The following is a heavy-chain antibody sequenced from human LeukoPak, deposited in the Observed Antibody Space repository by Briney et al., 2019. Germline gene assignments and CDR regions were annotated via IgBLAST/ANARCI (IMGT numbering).Heavy chain of an antibody. Sequence: SGPALVKPTQTLTLTCTFSGFSLTTTGMRVMWIRQPPGKALEWLARIDWDDDKFYSASLKTRLTISHDTYKNQVVLIMTNMDPVDTATYYCARGSGYSRFDYWGQGTLVTVSS. CDR3: ARGSGYSRFDY. D-gene: IGHD3-22*01. J-gene: IGHJ4*02. CDR1: GFSLTTTGMR. CDR2: IDWDDDK. V-gene: IGHV2-70*04.